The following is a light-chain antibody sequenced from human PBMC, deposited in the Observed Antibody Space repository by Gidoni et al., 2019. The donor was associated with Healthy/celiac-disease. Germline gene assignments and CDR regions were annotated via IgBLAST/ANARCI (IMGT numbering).Light chain of an antibody. V-gene: IGKV1-5*01. J-gene: IGKJ2*01. CDR1: QSISSW. Sequence: DIQMSQSPSTLPASLGDRVTITCRASQSISSWLAWYQQQPGEAPKLMIYDASSLEGGVPSRFSGSGSGTEFTLTISSLPPDDFATYYCQQCNSYPYTFGQGTKLEIK. CDR3: QQCNSYPYT. CDR2: DAS.